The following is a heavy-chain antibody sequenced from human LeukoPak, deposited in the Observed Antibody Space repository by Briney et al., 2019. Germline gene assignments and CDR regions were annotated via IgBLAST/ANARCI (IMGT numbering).Heavy chain of an antibody. CDR1: GGTFSSYA. CDR3: AREAHYYDSSGYYIYYYYYMDV. Sequence: SVKVSCKASGGTFSSYAISWVRQAPGQGLEWMGRIIPIFGTANYAQKFQGRVTITTDESTSTAYMELSSLRSEDTTVYYCAREAHYYDSSGYYIYYYYYMDVWGKGTTVTVSS. V-gene: IGHV1-69*05. CDR2: IIPIFGTA. J-gene: IGHJ6*03. D-gene: IGHD3-22*01.